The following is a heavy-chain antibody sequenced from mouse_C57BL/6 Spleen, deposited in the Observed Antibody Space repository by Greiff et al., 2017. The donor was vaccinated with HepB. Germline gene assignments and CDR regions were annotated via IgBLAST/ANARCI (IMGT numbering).Heavy chain of an antibody. Sequence: VQLQQPGAELVRPGSSVKLSCKASGYTFTSYWMHWVKQRPIQGLEWIGNIDPSDSETHYNQKFKDKATLTVDKSSSTAYMQLSSLTSEDSAVYYCARPYDYDPFAYWGQGTLVTVSA. CDR2: IDPSDSET. CDR3: ARPYDYDPFAY. J-gene: IGHJ3*01. CDR1: GYTFTSYW. V-gene: IGHV1-52*01. D-gene: IGHD2-4*01.